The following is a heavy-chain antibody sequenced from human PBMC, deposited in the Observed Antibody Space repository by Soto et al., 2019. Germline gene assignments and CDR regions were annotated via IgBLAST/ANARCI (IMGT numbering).Heavy chain of an antibody. J-gene: IGHJ5*02. V-gene: IGHV4-34*01. CDR2: INHSGST. CDR1: GGSFSGYY. Sequence: QVQLQQWGAGLLKPSETLSLTCAVYGGSFSGYYWSWIRQPPGKGLEWIGEINHSGSTNYNPSLKSRVPISVDTSKNQFSLKLSSVTAADTAVYYCARIKLAGWFDPWGQGTLVTVSS. CDR3: ARIKLAGWFDP.